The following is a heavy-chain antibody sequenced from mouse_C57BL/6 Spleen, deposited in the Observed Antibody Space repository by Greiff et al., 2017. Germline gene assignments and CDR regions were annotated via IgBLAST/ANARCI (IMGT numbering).Heavy chain of an antibody. D-gene: IGHD1-1*01. J-gene: IGHJ2*01. V-gene: IGHV1-76*01. CDR1: GYTFTDYY. CDR2: IYPGSGNT. CDR3: ARGLDYYGSTFDY. Sequence: QVQLQQSGAELVRPGASVKLSCKASGYTFTDYYINWVKQRPGQGLEWIARIYPGSGNTYYNEKFKGKATLTAEKSSSTAYMQLSSLTSEDSAVYFCARGLDYYGSTFDYWGQGTTLTVSS.